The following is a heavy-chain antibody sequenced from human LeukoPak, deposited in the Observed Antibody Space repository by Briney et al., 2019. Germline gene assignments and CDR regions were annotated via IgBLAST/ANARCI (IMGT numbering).Heavy chain of an antibody. CDR1: GGSISSGSYY. CDR3: AGTGTTRATNY. CDR2: IYTSGST. V-gene: IGHV4-61*02. D-gene: IGHD1-1*01. Sequence: SQTLSLTCTVSGGSISSGSYYWSWIRQPAGKGLEWIGRIYTSGSTNYNPSLKSRVTISVDTSKNQFSLKLSSVTAADTAVYYCAGTGTTRATNYWGQGTLVTVSS. J-gene: IGHJ4*02.